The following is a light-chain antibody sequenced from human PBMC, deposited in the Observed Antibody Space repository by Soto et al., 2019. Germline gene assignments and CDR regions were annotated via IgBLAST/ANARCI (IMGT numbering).Light chain of an antibody. CDR3: QQYNDFQYT. J-gene: IGKJ2*01. Sequence: DIQMTQSPSSLSASVGDRVTITCQASQNINNDLNWYQQKPGKAPKLLIYDASSLEDGVPSRFSGGGSGTDFTLIIRSLQPEDLATYYCQQYNDFQYTFGQGTSLEIK. CDR1: QNINND. CDR2: DAS. V-gene: IGKV1-33*01.